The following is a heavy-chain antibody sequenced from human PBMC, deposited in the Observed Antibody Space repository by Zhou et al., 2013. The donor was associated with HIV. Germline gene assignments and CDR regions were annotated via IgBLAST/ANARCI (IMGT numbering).Heavy chain of an antibody. D-gene: IGHD2-21*01. V-gene: IGHV1-69*04. J-gene: IGHJ6*03. CDR2: IIPILGIA. CDR3: ARCGCGGDCALYYYYYYYMDV. Sequence: QVQLVQSGAEVKKPGSSVKVSCKASGGTFSSYAISWVRQAPGQGLEWMGRIIPILGIANYAQKFQGRVTITADKSTSTAYMELSSLRSEDTAVYYCARCGCGGDCALYYYYYYYMDVWGKGTTGHRLL. CDR1: GGTFSSYA.